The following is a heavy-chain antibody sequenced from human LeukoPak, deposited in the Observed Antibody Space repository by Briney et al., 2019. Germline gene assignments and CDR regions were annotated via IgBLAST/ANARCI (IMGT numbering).Heavy chain of an antibody. J-gene: IGHJ4*02. Sequence: GGSLRLSCAASGFTFSSYAMHWVRQAPGKGLEWVAVISYDGSNKYYADSVKGRFTISRDNSKNTLYLQMGSLRAEDMAVYYCARGDSSGYYYNLFDYWGQGTLVTVSS. CDR3: ARGDSSGYYYNLFDY. CDR1: GFTFSSYA. CDR2: ISYDGSNK. V-gene: IGHV3-30*14. D-gene: IGHD3-22*01.